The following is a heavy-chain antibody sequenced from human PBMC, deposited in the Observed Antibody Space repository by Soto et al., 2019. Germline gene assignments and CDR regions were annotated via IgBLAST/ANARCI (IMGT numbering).Heavy chain of an antibody. D-gene: IGHD3-10*01. CDR3: ERDYLARYYYGSGSYSLGDYYYYGMDV. J-gene: IGHJ6*02. CDR2: IYTSGST. CDR1: GGSISSYY. Sequence: PSETLSLTCTVSGGSISSYYWSWIRQPAGQGLEWIGRIYTSGSTNYHPSRKSRVTMSVDTSKNQFSLKLSSVTAVDTAVYHCERDYLARYYYGSGSYSLGDYYYYGMDVWGQGTTVTVSS. V-gene: IGHV4-4*07.